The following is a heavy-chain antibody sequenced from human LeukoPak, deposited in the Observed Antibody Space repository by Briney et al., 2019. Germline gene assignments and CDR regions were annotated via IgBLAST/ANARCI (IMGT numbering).Heavy chain of an antibody. V-gene: IGHV3-66*01. CDR2: IYSGGST. CDR3: ARDGRKSRYSSGWYSDY. D-gene: IGHD6-19*01. Sequence: GGSLRLSCAASGFTVSSNYMSWVRQAPGKGLEWVSVIYSGGSTYYADSVKGRFTISRDNSKNTLYLQMNSLRAEDTAVYYCARDGRKSRYSSGWYSDYWGQGTQVTVSS. CDR1: GFTVSSNY. J-gene: IGHJ4*02.